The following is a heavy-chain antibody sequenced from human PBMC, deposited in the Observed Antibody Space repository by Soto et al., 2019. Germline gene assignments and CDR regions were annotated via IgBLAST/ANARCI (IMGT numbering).Heavy chain of an antibody. J-gene: IGHJ6*02. CDR2: IYPGDSDT. Sequence: GESLKISCKGSGYSFTSYWIGWVRQMPGKGLEWMGIIYPGDSDTRCSPSFQGQVTISADKSISTAYLQWSSLKASDTAMYYCARHYCSGGSCYSAPNYYYYYGMDVWGQGTAVTVSS. V-gene: IGHV5-51*01. CDR3: ARHYCSGGSCYSAPNYYYYYGMDV. CDR1: GYSFTSYW. D-gene: IGHD2-15*01.